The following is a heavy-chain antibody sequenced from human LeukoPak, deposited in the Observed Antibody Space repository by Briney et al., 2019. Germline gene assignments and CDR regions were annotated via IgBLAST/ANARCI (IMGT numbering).Heavy chain of an antibody. J-gene: IGHJ4*02. CDR1: GYTFTDYY. CDR3: ARGGMDCSGGSCDSGYFDY. Sequence: ASVKVSCKASGYTFTDYYLLWVRQAPGQGLEWMGWIKPNSGATDYAQNFQARVTMTRDTSTSTVYMELSSLRSEDTAVYYCARGGMDCSGGSCDSGYFDYWGQGTLVTVSS. CDR2: IKPNSGAT. D-gene: IGHD2-15*01. V-gene: IGHV1-2*02.